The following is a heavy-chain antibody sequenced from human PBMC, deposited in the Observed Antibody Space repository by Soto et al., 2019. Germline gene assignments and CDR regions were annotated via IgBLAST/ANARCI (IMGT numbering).Heavy chain of an antibody. D-gene: IGHD3-9*01. Sequence: GASVKVSCKASGYTFTSYGISWVRQAPGQGLEWMGWISAYNGNTNYAQKLQGRVTMTTDTSTSTAYMELRSLRSDDTAVYYCARVGDYDILTGYYAPPDYWGQGTLVTVSS. V-gene: IGHV1-18*01. J-gene: IGHJ4*02. CDR3: ARVGDYDILTGYYAPPDY. CDR1: GYTFTSYG. CDR2: ISAYNGNT.